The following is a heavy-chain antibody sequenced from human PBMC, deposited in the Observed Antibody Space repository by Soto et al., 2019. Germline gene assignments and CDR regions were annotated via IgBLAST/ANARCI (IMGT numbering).Heavy chain of an antibody. J-gene: IGHJ4*02. CDR1: GGSISSGGYY. D-gene: IGHD2-15*01. CDR3: ASGRDCGGGSCYWHY. Sequence: PSETLSLTCTVSGGSISSGGYYWSWIRQHPGKGLEWIGYIYYSGSTYYNPSLKSRVTISVDTSKNQFSLKLSSVTAADTAVYYCASGRDCGGGSCYWHYGGQGTLVTVSS. CDR2: IYYSGST. V-gene: IGHV4-31*03.